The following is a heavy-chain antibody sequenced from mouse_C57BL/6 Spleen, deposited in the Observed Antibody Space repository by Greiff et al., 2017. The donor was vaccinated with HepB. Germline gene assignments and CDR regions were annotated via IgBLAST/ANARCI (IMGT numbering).Heavy chain of an antibody. CDR3: ARDYYGSSYGDYFDY. J-gene: IGHJ2*01. CDR2: IDPSDSYT. V-gene: IGHV1-69*01. D-gene: IGHD1-1*01. CDR1: GYTFTSYW. Sequence: VQLQQPGAELVMPGASVKLSCKASGYTFTSYWMHWVKQRPGQGLEWIGEIDPSDSYTNYNQKFKGKSTLTVDKSSSTAYMQLSSLTSEDSAVYYCARDYYGSSYGDYFDYWGQGTTLTVSS.